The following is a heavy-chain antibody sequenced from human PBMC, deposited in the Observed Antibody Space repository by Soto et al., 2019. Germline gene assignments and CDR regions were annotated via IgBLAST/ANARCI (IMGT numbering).Heavy chain of an antibody. CDR3: ARASRGAVAPTEPNDAFDI. CDR1: GGSISSGGYY. V-gene: IGHV4-31*03. J-gene: IGHJ3*02. CDR2: IYYSGST. D-gene: IGHD6-19*01. Sequence: SETLSLTCTVSGGSISSGGYYWSWIRQHPGKGLEWIGYIYYSGSTYYNPSLKSRVTISVDTSKNQFSLKLSSVTAADTAVYYCARASRGAVAPTEPNDAFDIWGQGTMVTVSS.